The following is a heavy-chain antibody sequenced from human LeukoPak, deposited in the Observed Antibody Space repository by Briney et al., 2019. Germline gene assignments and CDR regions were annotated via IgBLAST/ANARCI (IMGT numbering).Heavy chain of an antibody. V-gene: IGHV1-18*01. CDR2: ISAYNGNT. D-gene: IGHD6-13*01. CDR1: GYTFTSYG. CDR3: ARDTDPSDSSSWSSFDY. J-gene: IGHJ4*02. Sequence: ASVKVSCKASGYTFTSYGISWVRQAPGQGLEWMGWISAYNGNTNYAQKLQGRVTMTTDTSTSTAYMELRSLRSDDTAVYYCARDTDPSDSSSWSSFDYWGQGTLVTVSS.